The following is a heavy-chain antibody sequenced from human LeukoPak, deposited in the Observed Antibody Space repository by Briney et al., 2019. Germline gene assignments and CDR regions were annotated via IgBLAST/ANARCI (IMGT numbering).Heavy chain of an antibody. CDR3: ARDEGGNN. V-gene: IGHV3-48*01. CDR2: ISSSSNTI. Sequence: PGGSLRLSCAASGFTFISYAMNWVRQAPGKGLEWVSYISSSSNTIHYADSVKGRFTISRDNARNSLSLQMNSLRAKDTPVYYCARDEGGNNWGQGTLVTVSS. CDR1: GFTFISYA. J-gene: IGHJ4*02. D-gene: IGHD1-26*01.